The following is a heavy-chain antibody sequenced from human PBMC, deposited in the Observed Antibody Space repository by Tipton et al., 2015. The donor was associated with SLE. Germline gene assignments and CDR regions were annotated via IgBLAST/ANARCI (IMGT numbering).Heavy chain of an antibody. CDR2: IYTSGST. J-gene: IGHJ3*02. Sequence: LRLSCTVSGGSISSHYWSWIRQPPGKGLERIGYIYTSGSTNYNPSLKSRVTISVDKSKNQFSLKLSSVTAADTAVYYCARVAADWLNAFDIWGQGTMVTVSS. V-gene: IGHV4-4*08. CDR3: ARVAADWLNAFDI. D-gene: IGHD3/OR15-3a*01. CDR1: GGSISSHY.